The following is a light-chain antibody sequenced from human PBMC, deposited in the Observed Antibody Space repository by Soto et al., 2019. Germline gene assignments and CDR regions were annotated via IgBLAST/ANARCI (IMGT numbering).Light chain of an antibody. Sequence: QSALTQPASVSGSPGQSITISCAGTSSDLGAYKYVSWYQQHPDKAPKLMIYEVSNRPSGVSNRFSGSQSGNTASLTISGLQAEDEANYYCSSYTTSNTPLYVFGTGTKVTVL. CDR3: SSYTTSNTPLYV. CDR2: EVS. J-gene: IGLJ1*01. V-gene: IGLV2-14*01. CDR1: SSDLGAYKY.